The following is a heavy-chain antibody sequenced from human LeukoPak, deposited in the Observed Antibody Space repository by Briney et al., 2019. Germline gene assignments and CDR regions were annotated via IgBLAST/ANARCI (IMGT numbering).Heavy chain of an antibody. CDR3: AKGSRLREGGSYRF. CDR2: IIPIFGSA. CDR1: GGIFSSYA. J-gene: IGHJ4*02. V-gene: IGHV1-69*06. D-gene: IGHD3-16*02. Sequence: SVKVSCKASGGIFSSYAINWVRQAPGQGLEWMGRIIPIFGSANYAQKFQGRVTITADKSTRTAYMELSSLRTEDTALYYCAKGSRLREGGSYRFWGQGTLVTVSS.